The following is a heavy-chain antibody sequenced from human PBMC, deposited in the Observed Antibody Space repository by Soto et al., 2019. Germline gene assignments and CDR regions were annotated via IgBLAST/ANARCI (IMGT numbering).Heavy chain of an antibody. CDR2: MNPNSGNT. J-gene: IGHJ4*02. CDR3: GRTTSRYSYGPGVSDY. CDR1: GYTFTSYD. D-gene: IGHD5-18*01. V-gene: IGHV1-8*01. Sequence: QVQLVQSGAEVKKPGASVKVSCKASGYTFTSYDINWVRQATGQGLEWMGWMNPNSGNTGYAQKFQGRVTMTRNTSISTAYMELSSLRSEDTAVYYCGRTTSRYSYGPGVSDYWGQGTLVTVSS.